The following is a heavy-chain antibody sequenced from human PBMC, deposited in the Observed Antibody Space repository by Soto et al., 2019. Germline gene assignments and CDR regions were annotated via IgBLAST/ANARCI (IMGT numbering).Heavy chain of an antibody. Sequence: PGGSLRLSCVASGFTFSSYAMSWVRQAPGKGLEWVAVISYDGSNKYYADSVKGRFTISRDNSKNTLYLQMNSLRAEDTAVYYCARTETHYDFWSGYYTGLPEPLDYWGQGTLVTVSS. CDR3: ARTETHYDFWSGYYTGLPEPLDY. CDR2: ISYDGSNK. D-gene: IGHD3-3*01. CDR1: GFTFSSYA. V-gene: IGHV3-30*03. J-gene: IGHJ4*02.